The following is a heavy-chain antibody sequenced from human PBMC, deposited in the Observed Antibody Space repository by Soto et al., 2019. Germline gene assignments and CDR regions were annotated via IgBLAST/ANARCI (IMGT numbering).Heavy chain of an antibody. CDR2: INPRGGIT. V-gene: IGHV1-46*01. J-gene: IGHJ6*02. Sequence: QMQLVQSGAEVKKPGASVKVSCKASGYTFTSYYIHWVRQAPGQGLEWMGIINPRGGITTYAQKFQGRLTMTGDTSTSTVYMELRSLTSEDTAMYHCASSPAYGSSWYGIPPDLSHGMDVWGQGTTVTVSS. CDR3: ASSPAYGSSWYGIPPDLSHGMDV. D-gene: IGHD6-13*01. CDR1: GYTFTSYY.